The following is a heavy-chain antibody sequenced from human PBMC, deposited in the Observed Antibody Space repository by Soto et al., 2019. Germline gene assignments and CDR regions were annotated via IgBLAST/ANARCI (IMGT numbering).Heavy chain of an antibody. Sequence: GASVKVSCKASGYTFTSYAMHWVRQAPGQRLEWMGWINAGNGNTKYSQKFQGRVTITRDTSASTAYMELSSLRSEDTAVYYCARDSASVPALYYFDYWGQGTLVTVS. CDR3: ARDSASVPALYYFDY. D-gene: IGHD2-2*01. V-gene: IGHV1-3*01. J-gene: IGHJ4*02. CDR2: INAGNGNT. CDR1: GYTFTSYA.